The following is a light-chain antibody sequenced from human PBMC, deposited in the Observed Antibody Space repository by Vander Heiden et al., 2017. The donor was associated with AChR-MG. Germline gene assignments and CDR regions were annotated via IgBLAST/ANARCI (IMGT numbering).Light chain of an antibody. CDR2: GNS. V-gene: IGLV1-40*01. J-gene: IGLJ2*01. Sequence: QSVLTQPPSVSGAPGQRVTISCTGSSSNIGAGYDVHWYQQLPGTAPKLLIYGNSNRPSGGPDRFSGSKSGTSASLAITGLQAEDEADYYCQSYDSSLSGPYVVFGGGTKLTV. CDR3: QSYDSSLSGPYVV. CDR1: SSNIGAGYD.